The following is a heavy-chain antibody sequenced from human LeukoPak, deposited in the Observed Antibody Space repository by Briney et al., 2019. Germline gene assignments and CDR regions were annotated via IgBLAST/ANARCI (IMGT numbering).Heavy chain of an antibody. Sequence: GGSLKISCKGSGYSFTYWIGWVRQMPGKGLEWMGIIYSGDSHTKYSPSFQGRVTISADNSISTAYLQWSSLEASDTAMYYCASARHGDYVWDYWGQGTLVTVSS. CDR2: IYSGDSHT. D-gene: IGHD4-17*01. J-gene: IGHJ4*02. CDR1: GYSFTYW. V-gene: IGHV5-51*01. CDR3: ASARHGDYVWDY.